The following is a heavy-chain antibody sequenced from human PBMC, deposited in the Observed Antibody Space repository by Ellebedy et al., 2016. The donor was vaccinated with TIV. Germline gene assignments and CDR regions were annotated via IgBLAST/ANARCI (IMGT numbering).Heavy chain of an antibody. Sequence: GESLKISCAASGFIFSSYWMSWVRQAPGKGLEWVANIKQDGSEEYYVDSVKGRFTISRDNAKNSLYLQMNSLRAEDTAVYYCAREYIVVVPAAIEWGYDYWGQGTLVTVSS. CDR2: IKQDGSEE. CDR3: AREYIVVVPAAIEWGYDY. D-gene: IGHD2-2*01. V-gene: IGHV3-7*01. J-gene: IGHJ4*02. CDR1: GFIFSSYW.